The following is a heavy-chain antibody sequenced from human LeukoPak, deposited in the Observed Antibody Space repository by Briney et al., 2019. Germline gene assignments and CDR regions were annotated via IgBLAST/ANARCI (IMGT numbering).Heavy chain of an antibody. Sequence: SETLSLTCAVYGGSFSGYYWSWIRQPPGKGLEWIGEINHSGSTNYNPSLKSQVTISVDTSKNQFSLKLSSVTAADTAVYYCARGELDRRPHTYYYYYGMDVWGQGTTVTVSS. D-gene: IGHD1-14*01. J-gene: IGHJ6*02. CDR2: INHSGST. CDR1: GGSFSGYY. CDR3: ARGELDRRPHTYYYYYGMDV. V-gene: IGHV4-34*01.